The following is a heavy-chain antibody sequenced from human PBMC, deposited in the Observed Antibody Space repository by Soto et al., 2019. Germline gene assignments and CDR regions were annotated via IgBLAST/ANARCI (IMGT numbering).Heavy chain of an antibody. CDR2: IYYSGST. CDR1: GGSISSGGYY. V-gene: IGHV4-31*03. D-gene: IGHD3-22*01. J-gene: IGHJ3*02. Sequence: SETLSLTCTVSGGSISSGGYYWSWIRQHPGKGLEWIGYIYYSGSTYYNPSLKSRVTISVDTSKNQFSLKLSSVTAADTAVYYCARGLQGVGGYNQGTFDIWGQGTMVTVSS. CDR3: ARGLQGVGGYNQGTFDI.